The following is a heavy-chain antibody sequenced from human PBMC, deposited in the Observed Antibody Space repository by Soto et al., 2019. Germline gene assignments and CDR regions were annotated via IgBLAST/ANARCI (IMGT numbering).Heavy chain of an antibody. CDR2: ISGYNGDS. V-gene: IGHV1-18*04. J-gene: IGHJ3*02. CDR3: ARDLGLGLLPGDGWDESFDI. CDR1: GYSFSAYG. D-gene: IGHD1-26*01. Sequence: QVQLVQSGGEVKKPGASVKVSCKASGYSFSAYGISWVRQAPGQRLEWMGWISGYNGDSNYAPKFQGRVSVTADTSTSTAYMELRSLRSDDTAVYYCARDLGLGLLPGDGWDESFDIWGPGTMVTVSS.